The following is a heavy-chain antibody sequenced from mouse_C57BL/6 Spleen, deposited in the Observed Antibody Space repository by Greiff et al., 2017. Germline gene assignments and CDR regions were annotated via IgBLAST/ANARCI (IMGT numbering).Heavy chain of an antibody. D-gene: IGHD2-3*01. CDR3: ARRGYEEGYFDY. V-gene: IGHV1-19*01. CDR1: GYTFTDYY. Sequence: EVQLQQSGPVLVKPGASVKMSCKASGYTFTDYYMNWVKQSHGKSLEWIGVINPYNGGTSYNQKFKGKATLTVDKSSSTAYMELNSLTSEDSAVYYCARRGYEEGYFDYWGQGTTLTVSS. J-gene: IGHJ2*01. CDR2: INPYNGGT.